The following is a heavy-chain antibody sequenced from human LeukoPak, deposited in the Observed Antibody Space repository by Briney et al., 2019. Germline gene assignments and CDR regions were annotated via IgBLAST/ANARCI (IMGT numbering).Heavy chain of an antibody. Sequence: GGSLRLSCAASGFTFSSYSMNWVRQAPGKGLEWVSSISSSSSYIYYADSVKGRFTISRDNAKNSLYLQMNSLRAEDTAVYYCARAWGVSGSQYYFDYWGQGTLVTVSS. J-gene: IGHJ4*02. V-gene: IGHV3-21*01. D-gene: IGHD3-10*01. CDR3: ARAWGVSGSQYYFDY. CDR1: GFTFSSYS. CDR2: ISSSSSYI.